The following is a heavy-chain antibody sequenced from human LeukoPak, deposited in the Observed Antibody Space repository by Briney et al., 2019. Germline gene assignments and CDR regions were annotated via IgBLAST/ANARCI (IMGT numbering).Heavy chain of an antibody. D-gene: IGHD2-15*01. V-gene: IGHV4-59*10. Sequence: SETLSLTCAVYGGSFSGYYWSWIRQPPGKGLEWIGRIYTSGSTNYNPSPKSRVTMSVDTSKNQFSLKLSSVTAADTAVYYCARGLQRAVVAASWFDPWGQGTLVTVSS. CDR3: ARGLQRAVVAASWFDP. CDR1: GGSFSGYY. J-gene: IGHJ5*02. CDR2: IYTSGST.